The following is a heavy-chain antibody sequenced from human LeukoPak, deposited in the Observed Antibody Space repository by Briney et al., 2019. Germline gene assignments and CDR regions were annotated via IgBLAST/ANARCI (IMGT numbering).Heavy chain of an antibody. D-gene: IGHD4-23*01. V-gene: IGHV3-9*01. Sequence: GGSLRLSCAASGFTFDDYAMHWVRQAPGKGLKWVSGISWNSLNIDYADSVKGRFTISRDNAKNSLYSQMNSLRAEDTALYYCVKIDSAGNDWGQGTLVTVSS. CDR2: ISWNSLNI. CDR3: VKIDSAGND. J-gene: IGHJ4*02. CDR1: GFTFDDYA.